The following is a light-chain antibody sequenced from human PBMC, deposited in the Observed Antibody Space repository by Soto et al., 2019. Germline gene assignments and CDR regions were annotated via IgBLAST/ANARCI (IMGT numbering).Light chain of an antibody. V-gene: IGKV3-11*01. Sequence: EIVLTQSPATLSLSPGERATLSCRASQSVSSYLAWYQQKPGQAPRLLIYDASNRATGIPAMFSGSGSGTDFTLTSSSLAHDYFAVYYWQQRSNWPTFGQGTKLEIK. J-gene: IGKJ2*01. CDR3: QQRSNWPT. CDR1: QSVSSY. CDR2: DAS.